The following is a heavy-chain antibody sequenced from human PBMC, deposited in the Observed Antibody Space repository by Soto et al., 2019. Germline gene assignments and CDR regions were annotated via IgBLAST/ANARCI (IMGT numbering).Heavy chain of an antibody. CDR1: GGSISSYY. J-gene: IGHJ6*02. D-gene: IGHD2-8*01. CDR3: AKTRGAMIYAISVYGMDV. V-gene: IGHV4-59*01. CDR2: IYYSGST. Sequence: SETLSLTCTVSGGSISSYYWSWIRQPPGKGLEWIGYIYYSGSTNYNPSLKSRVTISVDTSKNQFSLKLSSVTAADTAVYYCAKTRGAMIYAISVYGMDVWGQGTTVTVSS.